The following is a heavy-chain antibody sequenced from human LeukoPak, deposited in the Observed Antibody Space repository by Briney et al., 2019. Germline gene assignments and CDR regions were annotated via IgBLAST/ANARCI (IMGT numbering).Heavy chain of an antibody. CDR3: ARDTVIAVAGNDY. J-gene: IGHJ4*02. CDR1: GFTFSSYW. V-gene: IGHV3-7*01. D-gene: IGHD6-19*01. CDR2: IKQDGSEE. Sequence: GGSLRLSCAASGFTFSSYWMSWVRQAPGKGLEWVANIKQDGSEEYYVDSVKGRFTIPRDNAKNSLYLQMNSLRAEDTAVYYCARDTVIAVAGNDYWGQGTLVTVSS.